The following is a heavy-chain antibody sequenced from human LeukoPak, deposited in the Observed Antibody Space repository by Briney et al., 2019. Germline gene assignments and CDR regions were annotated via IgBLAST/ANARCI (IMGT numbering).Heavy chain of an antibody. CDR2: ISSSGSTI. Sequence: GGSLRLSCVASGFSVSSNYMSWIRQAPGKGLEWVSYISSSGSTIYYADSVKGRFTISRDNAKNSLYLQMNSLRAEDTAVYYCARGSNVANYWGQGTLVTVSS. D-gene: IGHD2-21*01. CDR3: ARGSNVANY. J-gene: IGHJ4*02. CDR1: GFSVSSNY. V-gene: IGHV3-11*01.